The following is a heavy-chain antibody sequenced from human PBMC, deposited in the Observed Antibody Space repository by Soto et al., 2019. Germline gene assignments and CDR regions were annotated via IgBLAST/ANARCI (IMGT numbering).Heavy chain of an antibody. D-gene: IGHD3-22*01. J-gene: IGHJ6*02. CDR1: GDSISSHY. Sequence: PSETLSLTCTVSGDSISSHYWSWIRQPPGKGLEWIGYIYYSGSTNYNPSLKSRVTISVDTSMRQFSLKLSSVPAADTAVYYCARTQDRSSGYLAVDVWGQGTTFTVPS. V-gene: IGHV4-59*11. CDR3: ARTQDRSSGYLAVDV. CDR2: IYYSGST.